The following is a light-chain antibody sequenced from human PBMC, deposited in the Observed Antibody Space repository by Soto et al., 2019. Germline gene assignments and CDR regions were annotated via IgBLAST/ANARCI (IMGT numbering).Light chain of an antibody. J-gene: IGKJ5*01. CDR3: QQRSNWPL. Sequence: EIVLTQSPATLSLSPGERATLSCRASQSVSSYLAWYQQKPGQAPRLLVYDASNRASGIPARFSGSGSRTAFTLTISSLAPDDFEVYYCQQRSNWPLFGQGTRLEIK. V-gene: IGKV3-11*01. CDR1: QSVSSY. CDR2: DAS.